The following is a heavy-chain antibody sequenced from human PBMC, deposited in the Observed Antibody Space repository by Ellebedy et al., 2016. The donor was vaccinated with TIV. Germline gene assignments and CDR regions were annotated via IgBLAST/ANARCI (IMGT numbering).Heavy chain of an antibody. D-gene: IGHD3-10*01. V-gene: IGHV3-7*03. CDR1: GFSLNSFW. CDR3: ARAPRGGTDY. Sequence: PGGSLRLSCAASGFSLNSFWMSWVRQAPGKGLESVANINHAGSETYYVDSVKGRFTISRDNAKNSLYLQMDSLRAEATVVYFCARAPRGGTDYWGQGTLVTVSS. J-gene: IGHJ4*02. CDR2: INHAGSET.